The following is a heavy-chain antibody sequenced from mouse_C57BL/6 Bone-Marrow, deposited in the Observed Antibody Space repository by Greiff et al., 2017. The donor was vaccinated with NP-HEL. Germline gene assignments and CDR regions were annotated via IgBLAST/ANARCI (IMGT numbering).Heavy chain of an antibody. CDR1: GFTFSSYG. CDR2: ISSGGSYT. V-gene: IGHV5-6*01. Sequence: EVHLVESGGDLVKPGGSLKLSCAASGFTFSSYGMSWVRQTPDKRLEWVATISSGGSYTYYPDSVKGRFTISRDNAKNTLYLQMSSLKSEDTAMYYCARQNSRGSSFYWYFDVWGTGTTVTVSS. CDR3: ARQNSRGSSFYWYFDV. J-gene: IGHJ1*03. D-gene: IGHD1-1*01.